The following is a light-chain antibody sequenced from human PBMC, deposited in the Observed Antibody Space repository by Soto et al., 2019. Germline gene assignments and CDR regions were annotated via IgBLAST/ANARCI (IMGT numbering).Light chain of an antibody. Sequence: DIQMTQSPSSLSASVGDRVTITCRASQSISGYLNWYQQKPGRAPKLLIYTASSLQSGVPSRFSGSGSGTDFTLTISSLQPEDFATYHCQQGYTTPITFGQGTQLEI. CDR2: TAS. CDR1: QSISGY. V-gene: IGKV1-39*01. CDR3: QQGYTTPIT. J-gene: IGKJ5*01.